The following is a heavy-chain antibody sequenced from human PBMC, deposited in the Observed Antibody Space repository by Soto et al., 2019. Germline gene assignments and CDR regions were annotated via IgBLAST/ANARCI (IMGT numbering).Heavy chain of an antibody. CDR3: ARGAASNDEDLLEIRAFDI. V-gene: IGHV1-2*04. Sequence: GASVKVSCKASGYTFTGYYMHWVRQAPGQGLEWMGWINPNSGGTNYAQKFQGWVTMTRDTSISTAYMELSRLRSDDTAVYYCARGAASNDEDLLEIRAFDIWGQGTMVNVSS. CDR1: GYTFTGYY. J-gene: IGHJ3*02. D-gene: IGHD1-7*01. CDR2: INPNSGGT.